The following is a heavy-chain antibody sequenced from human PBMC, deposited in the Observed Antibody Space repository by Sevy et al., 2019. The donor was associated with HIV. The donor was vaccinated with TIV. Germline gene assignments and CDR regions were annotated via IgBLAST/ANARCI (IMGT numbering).Heavy chain of an antibody. CDR2: LGGSVDMT. V-gene: IGHV3-23*01. CDR1: GFTFSRYA. Sequence: GGSLRLSCVASGFTFSRYAMSWVRHAPGKGLKWVSALGGSVDMTYYADFVKGRFTISRDNSKNTLYLQMNSLRAEDTAVDYCAGVVEALPGYYYGMDVWGQGTTVTVSS. J-gene: IGHJ6*02. D-gene: IGHD1-26*01. CDR3: AGVVEALPGYYYGMDV.